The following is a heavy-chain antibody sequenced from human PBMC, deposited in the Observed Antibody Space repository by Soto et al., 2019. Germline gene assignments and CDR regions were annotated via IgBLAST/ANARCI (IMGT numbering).Heavy chain of an antibody. V-gene: IGHV1-18*01. J-gene: IGHJ4*02. Sequence: QVHLVQSGAEVKKPGASVKVSCKASGYTFTSYGITWVRQAPGQGLEWMGWISAHNGNTDYAQKLQGRVIVTRDTCTSTAYIELRSLISDDTAVYYCARGRYGDYWGQGALVTVSS. D-gene: IGHD1-1*01. CDR3: ARGRYGDY. CDR1: GYTFTSYG. CDR2: ISAHNGNT.